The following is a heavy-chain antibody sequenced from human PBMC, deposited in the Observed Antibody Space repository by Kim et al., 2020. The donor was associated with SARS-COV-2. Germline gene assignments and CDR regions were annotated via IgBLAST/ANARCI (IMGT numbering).Heavy chain of an antibody. V-gene: IGHV3-48*02. Sequence: GGSLRLSCVVSGFSFSGYDMNWVRQAPGKGLEWVSYIRNSGSTIWYADSVKGRFTISRDNAKNSLYLQMNSLSDEDTGVYYCARVGLLGAYNMDVWGQGTTVTVSS. CDR3: ARVGLLGAYNMDV. D-gene: IGHD3-16*01. CDR1: GFSFSGYD. CDR2: IRNSGSTI. J-gene: IGHJ6*02.